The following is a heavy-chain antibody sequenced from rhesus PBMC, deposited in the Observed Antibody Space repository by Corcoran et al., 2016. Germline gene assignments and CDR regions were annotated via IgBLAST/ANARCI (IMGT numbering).Heavy chain of an antibody. CDR2: INGVSGSP. CDR3: ARSGPIYTSGWHFDY. V-gene: IGHV4-80*01. CDR1: GGSFSSYW. D-gene: IGHD6-31*01. J-gene: IGHJ4*01. Sequence: QVQLQESGPGLVKPSETLSLTCAVSGGSFSSYWWSWIRQPPGKGLDWIGEINGVSGSPTSNPSPKRRVTISKDASKNQFSLRLSSVTAADTAVYYCARSGPIYTSGWHFDYWGQGVLVTVSS.